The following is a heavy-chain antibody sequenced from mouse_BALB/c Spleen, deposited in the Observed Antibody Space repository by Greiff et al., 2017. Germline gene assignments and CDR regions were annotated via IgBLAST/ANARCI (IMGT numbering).Heavy chain of an antibody. V-gene: IGHV1-63*02. J-gene: IGHJ2*01. CDR2: IYPGGGYT. Sequence: VHLVESGAELVRPGTSVKISCKASGYTFTNYWLGWVKQRPGHGLEWIGDIYPGGGYTNYNEKFKGKATLTADTSSSTAYMQLSSLTSEDSAVYFCARRGLPYYFDYWGQGTTLTVSS. CDR3: ARRGLPYYFDY. D-gene: IGHD3-3*01. CDR1: GYTFTNYW.